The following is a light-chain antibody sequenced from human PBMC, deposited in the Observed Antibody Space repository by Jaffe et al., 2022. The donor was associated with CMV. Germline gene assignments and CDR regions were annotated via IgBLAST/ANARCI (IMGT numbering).Light chain of an antibody. Sequence: HSALTQPASVSGSPGQSITISCTGTSSDVGSYNLVSWYQQHPGKAPELMIYEVTKRPSGVSGRFSGSKSGNTASLTISGLQAEDEADYYCCSYAGSFVFGTGTKVTVL. CDR2: EVT. J-gene: IGLJ1*01. CDR3: CSYAGSFV. V-gene: IGLV2-23*02. CDR1: SSDVGSYNL.